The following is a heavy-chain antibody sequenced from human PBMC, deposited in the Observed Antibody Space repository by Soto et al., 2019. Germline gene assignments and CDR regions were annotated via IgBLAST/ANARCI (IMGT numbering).Heavy chain of an antibody. CDR1: GFTFSSYS. D-gene: IGHD4-17*01. V-gene: IGHV3-48*01. CDR3: ARALIPSGYGDKGGMDV. CDR2: ISSSSSTI. Sequence: EVQLVESGGGLVQPGGSLRLSCAASGFTFSSYSMNWVRQAPGKGLEWVSYISSSSSTIYYADSVKGRFTISRDNAKNSLYLQMNSLRAEDTAVYYCARALIPSGYGDKGGMDVWGQGTTVTVSS. J-gene: IGHJ6*02.